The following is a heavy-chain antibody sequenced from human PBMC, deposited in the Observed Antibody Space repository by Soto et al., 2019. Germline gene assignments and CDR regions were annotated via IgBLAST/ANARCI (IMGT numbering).Heavy chain of an antibody. CDR3: ARVLGPHGGSGSPW. J-gene: IGHJ4*02. Sequence: GGSLRLSCAASGFTFSSYSMNWVRQAPGRGLEWVSSISSSSSYIYYADSVKGRFTISRDNAKNSLYLQMNSLRAEDTAVYYCARVLGPHGGSGSPWWGQGTLVTVSS. V-gene: IGHV3-21*01. CDR1: GFTFSSYS. CDR2: ISSSSSYI. D-gene: IGHD3-10*01.